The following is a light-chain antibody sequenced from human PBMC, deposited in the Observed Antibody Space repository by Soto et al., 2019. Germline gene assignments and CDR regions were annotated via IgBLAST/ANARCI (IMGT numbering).Light chain of an antibody. CDR3: QQYSDNWT. CDR2: GAS. Sequence: EVVLTQSPGTLSLSPGERATLSCRASQSVSSSYLAWYQQKPGQAPRLLIYGASSRATGIPDRFSGSGSGTDFTLTISRLEPEDFATYYCQQYSDNWTFGQGTKV. J-gene: IGKJ1*01. V-gene: IGKV3-20*01. CDR1: QSVSSSY.